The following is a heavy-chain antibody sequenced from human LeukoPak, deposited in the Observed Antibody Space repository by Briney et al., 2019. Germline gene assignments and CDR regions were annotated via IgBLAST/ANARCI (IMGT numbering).Heavy chain of an antibody. J-gene: IGHJ6*02. CDR1: GGSISTSAYY. CDR2: IYYSGNT. D-gene: IGHD3-3*01. V-gene: IGHV4-39*07. Sequence: PSETLSLTCIVSGGSISTSAYYWGWIRQPPGEGLQWIGSIYYSGNTYYNSSLKSRVTISVDTSTSQFSLRLSSVTAADTAVYYCARALESSRPYYDFWSGYYTSYYYGMDVWGQGTTVTVSS. CDR3: ARALESSRPYYDFWSGYYTSYYYGMDV.